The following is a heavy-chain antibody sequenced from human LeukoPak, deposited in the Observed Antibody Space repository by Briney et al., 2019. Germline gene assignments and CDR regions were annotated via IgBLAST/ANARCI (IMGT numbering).Heavy chain of an antibody. CDR1: GGSISSSSYY. J-gene: IGHJ4*02. CDR2: IYYSGST. CDR3: ARGVYDSSGYYNY. Sequence: SETLSLTCTVSGGSISSSSYYWGWIRQPPGKGLEWIGSIYYSGSTYYNPSIKSLVTISVDTSKNQFSLKLSSVTAADTAVYYCARGVYDSSGYYNYWGQGTLVTVSS. V-gene: IGHV4-39*07. D-gene: IGHD3-22*01.